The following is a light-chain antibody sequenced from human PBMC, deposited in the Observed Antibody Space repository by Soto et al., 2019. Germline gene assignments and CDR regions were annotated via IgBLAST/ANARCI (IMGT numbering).Light chain of an antibody. CDR3: QQLNSYPLT. J-gene: IGKJ4*01. CDR1: QGISSY. V-gene: IGKV1-9*01. CDR2: AAS. Sequence: DIKMTQSPSSLSAYVGDRVTITCRASQGISSYLAWYQQKPGKAPKLLIYAASTLQSGVPSRFSGSGSGTDFTLTISSLQPEDFATYYCQQLNSYPLTFGGGTKVDIK.